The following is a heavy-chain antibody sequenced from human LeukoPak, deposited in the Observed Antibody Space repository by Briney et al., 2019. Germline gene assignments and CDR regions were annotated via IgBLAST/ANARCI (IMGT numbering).Heavy chain of an antibody. V-gene: IGHV1-46*01. Sequence: ASVKVSCKASGYTFTRDYIHWVRQVFGQGLEWMGIINPSGGSATYAQKFQGRVTMTREMSTSTVYMELSSPKSEDTAVYYCARGTTEGFDPWGQGTLVTVSS. CDR3: ARGTTEGFDP. CDR1: GYTFTRDY. CDR2: INPSGGSA. D-gene: IGHD1-7*01. J-gene: IGHJ5*02.